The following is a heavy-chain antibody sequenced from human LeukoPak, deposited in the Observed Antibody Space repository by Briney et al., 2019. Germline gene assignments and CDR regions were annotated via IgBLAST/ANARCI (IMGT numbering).Heavy chain of an antibody. Sequence: SGGSLRLSCAASGFTLINYGMHWVRQAPGKGLEWVAVISYDGTNKYYADSVRGRFTISRDNSKNTLYLQMNSLKTDDTAVYYCANYGDYQYFDYWGQGTPVTVSS. V-gene: IGHV3-30*18. CDR1: GFTLINYG. D-gene: IGHD4-17*01. CDR2: ISYDGTNK. CDR3: ANYGDYQYFDY. J-gene: IGHJ4*02.